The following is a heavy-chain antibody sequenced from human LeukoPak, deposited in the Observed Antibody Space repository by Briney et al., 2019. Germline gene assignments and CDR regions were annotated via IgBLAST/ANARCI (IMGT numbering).Heavy chain of an antibody. V-gene: IGHV3-30*18. J-gene: IGHJ4*02. Sequence: PGRSLRLSCAASRFTFSSYGMHWVRQAPGKGLEWVAVISYDGSNKYYADSVKGRFTISRDNSKNTLYLQMNSLRAEDTAVYYCAKATYYYGSGSYYPKTHLGYWGQGTLVTVSS. CDR2: ISYDGSNK. CDR3: AKATYYYGSGSYYPKTHLGY. D-gene: IGHD3-10*01. CDR1: RFTFSSYG.